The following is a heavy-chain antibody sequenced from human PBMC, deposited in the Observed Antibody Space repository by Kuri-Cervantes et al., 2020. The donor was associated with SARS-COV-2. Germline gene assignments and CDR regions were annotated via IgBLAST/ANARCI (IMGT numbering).Heavy chain of an antibody. V-gene: IGHV3-23*01. CDR2: ISSISDNT. D-gene: IGHD4-11*01. CDR1: GGSISSSSYY. J-gene: IGHJ4*02. Sequence: ETLSLTCTVSGGSISSSSYYWGWIRQPPGKGLEWVSSISSISDNTYYADFVRGRFATTRDNSKNTLYLHMDSLRAEDTAIYYCARDDDSSTVWYGLDSWGQGTLVTVSS. CDR3: ARDDDSSTVWYGLDS.